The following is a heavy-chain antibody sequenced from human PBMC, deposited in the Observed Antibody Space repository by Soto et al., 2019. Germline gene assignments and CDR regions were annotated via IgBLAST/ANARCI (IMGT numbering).Heavy chain of an antibody. V-gene: IGHV3-33*01. D-gene: IGHD1-20*01. CDR3: ARSNLGITGIDELPLNYYYYGMDV. CDR2: IWYDGSNK. J-gene: IGHJ6*02. Sequence: GGSLRLSCAASGFTFSSYGMHWVRQAPGKGLEWVAVIWYDGSNKYYADSVKGRFTISRDNSKNTLYLQMNSLRAEDTAVYYCARSNLGITGIDELPLNYYYYGMDVWGQGTTVTVSS. CDR1: GFTFSSYG.